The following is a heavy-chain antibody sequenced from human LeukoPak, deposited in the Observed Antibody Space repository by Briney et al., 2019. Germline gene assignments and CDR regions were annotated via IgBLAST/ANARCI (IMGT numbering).Heavy chain of an antibody. CDR2: IYYSGST. Sequence: PSETLSLTCAVSGGSISSGGYSWSWIRQPPGKGLEWIGYIYYSGSTYYNPSLKSRVTISVDTSKNQFSLKLSSVTAADTAVYYCARRNYCDSSGFDYWGQGTLVTVSS. D-gene: IGHD3-22*01. V-gene: IGHV4-30-4*07. CDR3: ARRNYCDSSGFDY. CDR1: GGSISSGGYS. J-gene: IGHJ4*02.